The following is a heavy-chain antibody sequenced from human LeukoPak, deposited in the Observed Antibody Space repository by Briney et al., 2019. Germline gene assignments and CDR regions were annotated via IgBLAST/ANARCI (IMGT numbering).Heavy chain of an antibody. Sequence: SETLSLTCTVSGGSISSGDYYWSWIRQPPGKGLEWIGYIYYSGSTYYNPSLKSRFTISVDTSKNQFSLKLSSVTAADTAVYYCARSVGRGVYYDSSGYLDYWGQGTLVTVSS. D-gene: IGHD3-22*01. CDR2: IYYSGST. J-gene: IGHJ4*02. CDR3: ARSVGRGVYYDSSGYLDY. V-gene: IGHV4-30-4*08. CDR1: GGSISSGDYY.